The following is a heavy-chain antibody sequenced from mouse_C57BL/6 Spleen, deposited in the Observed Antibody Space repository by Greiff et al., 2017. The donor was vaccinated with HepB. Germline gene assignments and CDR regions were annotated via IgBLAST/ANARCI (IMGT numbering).Heavy chain of an antibody. D-gene: IGHD2-2*01. CDR3: ARHAFYGNDGFAY. J-gene: IGHJ3*01. Sequence: QVQLKQSGPGLVAPSQSLSITCTVSGFSLTSYGVHWVRQPPGKGLEWLVVIWSDGSTTYNSALKSRLSISKDNSKSQVFLKMNSLQTDDTAMYYCARHAFYGNDGFAYWGQGTLVTVSA. V-gene: IGHV2-6-1*01. CDR1: GFSLTSYG. CDR2: IWSDGST.